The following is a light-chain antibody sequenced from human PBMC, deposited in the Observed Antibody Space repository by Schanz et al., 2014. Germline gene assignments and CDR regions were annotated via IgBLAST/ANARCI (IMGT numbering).Light chain of an antibody. CDR3: CSYAGSHTVVA. V-gene: IGLV2-23*01. J-gene: IGLJ2*01. CDR1: ATDIGGTYL. CDR2: GDN. Sequence: QSALTQPASVSASPGQSITISCTGTATDIGGTYLVSWYQQNPGEAPKLLILGDNHRPSGVSNRFSGSKSANTASLTISGLQAEDEADYYCCSYAGSHTVVAFGGGTKLTVL.